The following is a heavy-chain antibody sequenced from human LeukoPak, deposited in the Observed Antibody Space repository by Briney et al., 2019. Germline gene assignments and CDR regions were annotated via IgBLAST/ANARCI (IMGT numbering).Heavy chain of an antibody. CDR2: ITWNSGSI. CDR1: GFTFDDYA. D-gene: IGHD3-9*01. V-gene: IGHV3-9*01. Sequence: AGRSLRLSCAASGFTFDDYAMHWVRQAPAKALECVSGITWNSGSIGYADSVKGRFTISRDNAKNSPYLQMNSLRAEDTALYYCAKDRRGLRYFDFGAFDIWGQGTMVTVSS. J-gene: IGHJ3*02. CDR3: AKDRRGLRYFDFGAFDI.